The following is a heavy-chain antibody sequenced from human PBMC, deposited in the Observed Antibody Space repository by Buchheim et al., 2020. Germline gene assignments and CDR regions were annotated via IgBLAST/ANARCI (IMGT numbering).Heavy chain of an antibody. CDR3: SRGSGSSAYFGLDV. Sequence: EVQVVESGGGLIQPGRSLRLSCTGSGFTFGDYAMSWFRQAPGKGLEWVGFIRSRAYGGTTEYADSVLGRFTISRDDSRSIAYLQMNSLRIEDTAVYSCSRGSGSSAYFGLDVWGQGTT. V-gene: IGHV3-49*03. CDR2: IRSRAYGGTT. J-gene: IGHJ6*02. CDR1: GFTFGDYA. D-gene: IGHD5-12*01.